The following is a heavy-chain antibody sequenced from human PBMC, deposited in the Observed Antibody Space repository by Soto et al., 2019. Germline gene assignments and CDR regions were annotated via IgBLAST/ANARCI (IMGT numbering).Heavy chain of an antibody. CDR2: IYHTGTT. Sequence: SETLSLTCAVSGDSIIGIYHWAWIRQSPGRGLEWIASIYHTGTTYYTPSLESRVTISVDTSKNQFSLRLSSVTAAGTAVYYCARHKTTMLTVVSAFDPWGQGTLVTVSS. J-gene: IGHJ5*02. V-gene: IGHV4-38-2*01. D-gene: IGHD3-22*01. CDR1: GDSIIGIYH. CDR3: ARHKTTMLTVVSAFDP.